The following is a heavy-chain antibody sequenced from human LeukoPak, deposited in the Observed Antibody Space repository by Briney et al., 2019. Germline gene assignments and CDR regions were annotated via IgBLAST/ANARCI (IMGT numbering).Heavy chain of an antibody. J-gene: IGHJ5*02. D-gene: IGHD3-3*01. CDR3: ARSPVLRFLEWFPTFDP. Sequence: SQTLSLTCTVSGVSISSGGYYWSWIRQHPGKGLEWIGYIYYSGSTYYNPSLKSRVTISVDTSKNQFSLKLSSVTAADTAVYYCARSPVLRFLEWFPTFDPWGQGTLVTVSS. CDR1: GVSISSGGYY. V-gene: IGHV4-31*03. CDR2: IYYSGST.